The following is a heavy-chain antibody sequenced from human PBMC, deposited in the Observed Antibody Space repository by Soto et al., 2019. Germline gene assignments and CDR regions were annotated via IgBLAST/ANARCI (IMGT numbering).Heavy chain of an antibody. D-gene: IGHD6-6*01. J-gene: IGHJ4*02. CDR3: AHSPYTSSSYYFDY. CDR2: IYLDDDK. CDR1: GFSLSTSGVG. V-gene: IGHV2-5*02. Sequence: QITLKESGPSLVKPTQTLTLTCTFTGFSLSTSGVGVGWILQSPGQALEWLALIYLDDDKRDSLSLKSRLTITKDTSKNQVVLTMTNMDPVDTATYYCAHSPYTSSSYYFDYWGQGTLVTVSS.